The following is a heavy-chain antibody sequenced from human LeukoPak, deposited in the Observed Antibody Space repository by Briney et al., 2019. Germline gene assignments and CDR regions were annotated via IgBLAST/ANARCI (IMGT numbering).Heavy chain of an antibody. D-gene: IGHD1-14*01. V-gene: IGHV3-23*01. CDR2: IRASVSGT. J-gene: IGHJ4*02. CDR1: GFTFSSYG. Sequence: GESLRLSCAASGFTFSSYGLSWVRQAPAKGLEWVAAIRASVSGTYYADSVQGRFIISRDNSKNTLYLQMDRLRADDTAVYYCAKDLNNNGRGFDYWGQGTLVTVSS. CDR3: AKDLNNNGRGFDY.